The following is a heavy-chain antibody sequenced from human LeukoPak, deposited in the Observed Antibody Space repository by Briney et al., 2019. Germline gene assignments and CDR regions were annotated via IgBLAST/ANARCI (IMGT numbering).Heavy chain of an antibody. Sequence: PSETLSLTCTVSGVSISSYYWSWIRQPPGKGLEWIGYVYYSGGTDYNASLMSRVTISVDTSKNQFSLRLSSVTAADTAVYFCAMELYGGDVFDYWSQGTLVTVSS. CDR1: GVSISSYY. CDR2: VYYSGGT. D-gene: IGHD1-7*01. V-gene: IGHV4-59*01. J-gene: IGHJ4*02. CDR3: AMELYGGDVFDY.